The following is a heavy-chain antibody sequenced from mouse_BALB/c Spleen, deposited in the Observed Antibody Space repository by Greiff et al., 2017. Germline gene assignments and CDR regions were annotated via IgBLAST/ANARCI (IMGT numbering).Heavy chain of an antibody. J-gene: IGHJ4*01. CDR3: ARGGNYYAIDY. D-gene: IGHD2-1*01. CDR1: GYTFTSYW. CDR2: IYPGDGDT. V-gene: IGHV1-87*01. Sequence: VKLMESGAELARPGASVKLSCKASGYTFTSYWMQWVKQRPGQGLEWIGAIYPGDGDTRYTQKFKGKATLTADKSSSTAYMQLSSLASEDSAVYCCARGGNYYAIDYWGEGTTVTVSS.